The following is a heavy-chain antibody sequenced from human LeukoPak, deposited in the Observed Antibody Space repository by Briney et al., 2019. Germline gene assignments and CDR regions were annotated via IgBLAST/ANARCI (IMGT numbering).Heavy chain of an antibody. J-gene: IGHJ4*02. CDR3: ASASSGYYYGYYFDY. CDR2: ISYDGSNK. V-gene: IGHV3-30-3*01. Sequence: HPGRSLRLSCAASGFTFSSYAMHWVRQAPGKGLEWVAVISYDGSNKYYADSVKGRFTISRDNSKNTLYLQMNSLRAEDTAVYYCASASSGYYYGYYFDYWGQGTLVTVSS. CDR1: GFTFSSYA. D-gene: IGHD3-22*01.